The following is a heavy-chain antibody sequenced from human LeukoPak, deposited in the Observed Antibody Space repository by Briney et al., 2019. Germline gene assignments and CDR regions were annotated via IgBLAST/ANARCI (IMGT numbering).Heavy chain of an antibody. V-gene: IGHV1-18*01. CDR2: ISAYNGNT. CDR3: AKMGGNWFDP. J-gene: IGHJ5*02. CDR1: GGTFSSYA. Sequence: ASVKVSCKASGGTFSSYAISWVRQAPGQGLEWMGWISAYNGNTNYAQKLQGRVTMTTDTSTSTAYMELRSLRSDDTAVYYCAKMGGNWFDPWGQGTLVTVSS. D-gene: IGHD3-16*01.